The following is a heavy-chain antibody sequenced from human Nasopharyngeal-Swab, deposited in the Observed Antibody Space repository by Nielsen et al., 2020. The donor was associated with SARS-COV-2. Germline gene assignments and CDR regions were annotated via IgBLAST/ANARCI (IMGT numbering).Heavy chain of an antibody. V-gene: IGHV4-61*02. CDR1: GASVSCGNSY. Sequence: LRLSCAVSGASVSCGNSYWTWIRQPAAKGLEWIGRVFPSGITNYNPSLKSRVTISLDTSKNQFSLKLSSVTAADTAVYYCARDSGGNSFDNWGQGTLVTVSS. J-gene: IGHJ4*02. D-gene: IGHD2-15*01. CDR3: ARDSGGNSFDN. CDR2: VFPSGIT.